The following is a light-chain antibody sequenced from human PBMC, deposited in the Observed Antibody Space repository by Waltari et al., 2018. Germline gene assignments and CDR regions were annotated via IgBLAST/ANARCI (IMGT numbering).Light chain of an antibody. Sequence: QSALTQPASVSGSPGQSITIPCTGTSSDVGGYNYVSWYQQQPGKAPKLMIYDVSKRPSGVSNRFSGSKSANTASLTISGLQAEDEADYYCNSYTSSTTNVFGTGTKVTVL. V-gene: IGLV2-14*01. J-gene: IGLJ1*01. CDR1: SSDVGGYNY. CDR3: NSYTSSTTNV. CDR2: DVS.